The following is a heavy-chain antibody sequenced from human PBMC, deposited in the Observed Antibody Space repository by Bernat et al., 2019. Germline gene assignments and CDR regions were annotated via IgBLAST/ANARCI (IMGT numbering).Heavy chain of an antibody. Sequence: QVQLQQWGAGLLKPSETLSLTCAVYGGSFSGYYWSWIRQPPGKGLEWIGEINHSGSTNYNPSLKSRVTISVDTSKNQFSLKLSSVTAADTAVYYCARGPSSWYPLATSFYYWGQGTLVTVSS. CDR1: GGSFSGYY. D-gene: IGHD6-13*01. CDR3: ARGPSSWYPLATSFYY. J-gene: IGHJ4*02. V-gene: IGHV4-34*01. CDR2: INHSGST.